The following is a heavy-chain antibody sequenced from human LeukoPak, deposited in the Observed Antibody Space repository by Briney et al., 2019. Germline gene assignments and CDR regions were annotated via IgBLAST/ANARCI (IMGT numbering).Heavy chain of an antibody. CDR1: GFTFSDHF. CDR2: SRNKAKSYTT. V-gene: IGHV3-72*01. J-gene: IGHJ4*02. Sequence: GGSLRLSCAVSGFTFSDHFLDWVRQAPGKGLEWVGRSRNKAKSYTTQYAASVKGRFAISRDDSKNSLYLQMDSLKTEDTAVYYCVRVGFVAGSGYLDYWGQGTLVTVSS. CDR3: VRVGFVAGSGYLDY. D-gene: IGHD6-19*01.